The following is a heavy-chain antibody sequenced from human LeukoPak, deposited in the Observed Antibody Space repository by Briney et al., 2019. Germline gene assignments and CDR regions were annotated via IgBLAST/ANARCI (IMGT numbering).Heavy chain of an antibody. D-gene: IGHD1-26*01. CDR1: GFTFDDYG. CDR2: IYSGGST. Sequence: GGSLRLSCAASGFTFDDYGMSWVRQAPGKGLEWVSVIYSGGSTYYADSVKGGFTISRDNPKNTLYLQMNSLRAEDTAVYYCARDGYSGSYSFDYWGQGTLVTVSS. V-gene: IGHV3-66*01. CDR3: ARDGYSGSYSFDY. J-gene: IGHJ4*02.